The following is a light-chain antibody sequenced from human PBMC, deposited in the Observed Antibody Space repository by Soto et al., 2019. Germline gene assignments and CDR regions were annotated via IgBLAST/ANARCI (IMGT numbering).Light chain of an antibody. Sequence: QSVLTQPASVSGSPGQSMTISCTGTSIDVGGYNYVSWYQQHPGKAPKLMIYDVSNRPSGVSNRFSGSKSGNTASLTISGLQAEDEADYYCSSYTSSSTLVFGTGTKLTVL. CDR2: DVS. V-gene: IGLV2-14*01. CDR3: SSYTSSSTLV. CDR1: SIDVGGYNY. J-gene: IGLJ1*01.